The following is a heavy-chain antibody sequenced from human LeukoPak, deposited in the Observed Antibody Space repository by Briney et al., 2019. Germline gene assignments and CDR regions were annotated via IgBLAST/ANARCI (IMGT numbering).Heavy chain of an antibody. CDR2: ISAYNGDT. V-gene: IGHV1-18*01. D-gene: IGHD2-15*01. Sequence: ASVKVSCKASGYTFTIYGISWVRQAPGQGLEWMGWISAYNGDTNYAQKLQGRVTMTTDTSTSTAYMELRSLRSDDTAVYYCARESSGGSQPRFYYFDYWGRGTLVTVSS. CDR3: ARESSGGSQPRFYYFDY. CDR1: GYTFTIYG. J-gene: IGHJ4*02.